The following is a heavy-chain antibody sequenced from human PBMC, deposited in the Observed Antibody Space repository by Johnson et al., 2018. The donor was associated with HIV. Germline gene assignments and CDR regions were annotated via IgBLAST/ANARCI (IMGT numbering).Heavy chain of an antibody. J-gene: IGHJ3*02. D-gene: IGHD5-18*01. CDR1: GFTVSNNY. CDR2: IKQDGSEK. V-gene: IGHV3-7*01. CDR3: ARDSPRIQLWDDAFDI. Sequence: VQLVESGGGVVQPGGSLRLSCAASGFTVSNNYMHWVRQAPGKGLEWVANIKQDGSEKYYVDSVKGRFTISRDNAKNSLYLQMNSLRAEDTAVYYCARDSPRIQLWDDAFDIWGQGTMVTVSS.